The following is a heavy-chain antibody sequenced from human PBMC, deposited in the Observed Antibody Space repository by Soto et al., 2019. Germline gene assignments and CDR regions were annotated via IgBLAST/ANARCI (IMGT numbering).Heavy chain of an antibody. CDR1: GGTFSSYA. D-gene: IGHD6-6*01. CDR2: IIPIFGTA. J-gene: IGHJ3*02. Sequence: GASVKVSCKASGGTFSSYAISWVRQAPGQGLEWMGGIIPIFGTANYAQKFQGRVTITADESTSTAYMELSSLRSEDTAVYYCAIEYSSSDDAFDIWGQGTMVTVSS. V-gene: IGHV1-69*13. CDR3: AIEYSSSDDAFDI.